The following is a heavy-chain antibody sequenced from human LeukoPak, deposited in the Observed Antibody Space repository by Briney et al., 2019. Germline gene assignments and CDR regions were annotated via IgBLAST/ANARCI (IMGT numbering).Heavy chain of an antibody. CDR3: ARRVETLFDY. Sequence: GESLKISWKGSGYSFTHYWIGWVRQMPGEGLEWMGIIYPGDSDTRYSPSFQGQVTISADKSISTAYLQWSSLKASDTAMYYCARRVETLFDYWDQGTLVTVSS. J-gene: IGHJ4*02. CDR1: GYSFTHYW. D-gene: IGHD5-24*01. CDR2: IYPGDSDT. V-gene: IGHV5-51*01.